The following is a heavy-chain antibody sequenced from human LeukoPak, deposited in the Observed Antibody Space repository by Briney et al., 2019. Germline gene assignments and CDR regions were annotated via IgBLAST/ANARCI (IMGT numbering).Heavy chain of an antibody. CDR1: GFTFSDYY. V-gene: IGHV3-11*04. CDR2: ISSSGSTI. D-gene: IGHD2-2*01. J-gene: IGHJ4*02. Sequence: GGSLRLSCAASGFTFSDYYMSWIRQAPGKGLEWVSYISSSGSTIYYADSVKGRFTISRDNTKNSLYLQMNSLRAEDTAVYYCARDSLHVPAAIDYWGQGTLVTVSS. CDR3: ARDSLHVPAAIDY.